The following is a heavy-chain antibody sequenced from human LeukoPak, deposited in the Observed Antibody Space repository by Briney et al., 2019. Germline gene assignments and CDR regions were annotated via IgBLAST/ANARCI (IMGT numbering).Heavy chain of an antibody. CDR3: ARDRIVAGYYYYYYMDV. Sequence: GGSLRLSCAASGFTFSSYWMSWVRQAPGKRLEWVANIKQDGSEKYYVDSVKGRFTISRDNAKNSLYLQMNSLRAEDTAVYYCARDRIVAGYYYYYYMDVWGKGTTVTVSS. D-gene: IGHD2-15*01. CDR1: GFTFSSYW. V-gene: IGHV3-7*01. J-gene: IGHJ6*03. CDR2: IKQDGSEK.